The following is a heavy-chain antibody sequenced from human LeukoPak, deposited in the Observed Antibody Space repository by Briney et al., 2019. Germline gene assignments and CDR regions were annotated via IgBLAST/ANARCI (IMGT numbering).Heavy chain of an antibody. J-gene: IGHJ2*01. CDR1: GFTFSSYW. Sequence: GGSLRLSCAASGFTFSSYWMSWVRQAPGKGLVWASRINSDGSSTSYADSVKGRFTISRDNAKNTLYLQMNSLRAEGTAVHYCARGRKDWYVDLWGRGTLVTVSS. D-gene: IGHD1-14*01. CDR2: INSDGSST. CDR3: ARGRKDWYVDL. V-gene: IGHV3-74*01.